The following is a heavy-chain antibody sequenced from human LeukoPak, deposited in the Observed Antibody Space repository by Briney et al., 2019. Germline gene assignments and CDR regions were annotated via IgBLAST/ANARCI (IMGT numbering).Heavy chain of an antibody. CDR1: GFTFSSYG. D-gene: IGHD1-26*01. Sequence: EGSLRLSCAASGFTFSSYGMHWVRQAPGKGLEWVASIWFDASNKYYADSVKGRFTISRDNSKNTLYLQMNSLRPEDTAVYYCAKATWQLLEGVDYWGQGTLVTISS. CDR3: AKATWQLLEGVDY. CDR2: IWFDASNK. J-gene: IGHJ4*02. V-gene: IGHV3-30*02.